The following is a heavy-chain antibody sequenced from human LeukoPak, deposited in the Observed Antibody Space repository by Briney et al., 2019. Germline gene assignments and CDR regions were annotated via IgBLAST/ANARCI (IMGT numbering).Heavy chain of an antibody. V-gene: IGHV3-33*01. CDR2: IWYDGSNK. Sequence: GRSLRLSCAASGFTFSSYGMHWVRQAPGKGLEWVAVIWYDGSNKYYADSVKGRFTISRDNSKNTLYLQMNSLRAEDTAVYYCARDPIGSRWPYYFDYWGQGTLVTVSS. CDR1: GFTFSSYG. CDR3: ARDPIGSRWPYYFDY. D-gene: IGHD6-13*01. J-gene: IGHJ4*02.